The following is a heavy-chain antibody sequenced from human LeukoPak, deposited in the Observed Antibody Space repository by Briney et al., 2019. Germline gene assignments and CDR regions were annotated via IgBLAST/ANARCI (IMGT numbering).Heavy chain of an antibody. CDR3: ARDSRRVAVAGTGDY. CDR2: ISAYNGNT. V-gene: IGHV1-18*01. CDR1: GYTFTSYG. D-gene: IGHD6-19*01. Sequence: GASVKVSCKASGYTFTSYGISWVRQAPGQGLEWMGWISAYNGNTNYAQKLQGRVTMTTDTSTSTAYMELRSLRSDDTAVYYCARDSRRVAVAGTGDYWGQGTLVTVSS. J-gene: IGHJ4*02.